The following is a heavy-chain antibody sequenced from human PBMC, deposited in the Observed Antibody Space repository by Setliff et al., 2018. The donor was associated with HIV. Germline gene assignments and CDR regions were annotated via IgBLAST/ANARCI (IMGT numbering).Heavy chain of an antibody. V-gene: IGHV4-34*01. Sequence: LSLTCAVYGGSFNGYYWSWIRQPPGKGLEWIGEVNHSGSTNYNPSLKSRVTISVDTSKNQFSLKMTSMTAADTAVYYCAAFFVTPLMTQDFWGQGTLVTVSS. D-gene: IGHD4-17*01. J-gene: IGHJ4*02. CDR3: AAFFVTPLMTQDF. CDR2: VNHSGST. CDR1: GGSFNGYY.